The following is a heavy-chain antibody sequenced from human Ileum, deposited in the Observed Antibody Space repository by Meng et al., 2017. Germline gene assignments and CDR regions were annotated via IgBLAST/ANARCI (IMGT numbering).Heavy chain of an antibody. J-gene: IGHJ4*02. CDR2: IHHSGRT. CDR3: VRGPVRETHDFDY. V-gene: IGHV4-34*01. Sequence: QVQLNHVGAGLLKPSVTLSLSCAVFGGAFNVYYCSWVRQSQGKGLELIGQIHHSGRTNSKASLDSRVSISVDTSKRQFSLKLTSVTAADTAMYYCVRGPVRETHDFDYWGQGALVTVSS. CDR1: GGAFNVYY. D-gene: IGHD1-26*01.